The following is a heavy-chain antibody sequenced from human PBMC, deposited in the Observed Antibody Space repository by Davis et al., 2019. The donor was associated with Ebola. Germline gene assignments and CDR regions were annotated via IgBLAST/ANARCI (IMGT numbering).Heavy chain of an antibody. CDR1: GASVSKGGNY. Sequence: SETLSLTCSVSGASVSKGGNYWTWIRQHPGQGLEWIGYIYNSGTTYYNPSLKSRLTISADTSRNQFSLNLTSVTAADTAVYYCVRLVYNYGYNYYGMDVWGQGTTVTVSS. CDR2: IYNSGTT. CDR3: VRLVYNYGYNYYGMDV. V-gene: IGHV4-31*03. J-gene: IGHJ6*02. D-gene: IGHD5-18*01.